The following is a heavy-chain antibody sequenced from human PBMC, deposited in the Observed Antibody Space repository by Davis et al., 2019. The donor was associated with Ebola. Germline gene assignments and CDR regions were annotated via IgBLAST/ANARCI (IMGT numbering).Heavy chain of an antibody. J-gene: IGHJ4*02. V-gene: IGHV3-30*19. Sequence: GESLKISCAASGFTFSSYGMHWVRQAPGKGLEWVAVIWYDGSNKYYADSVKGRFTISRDNSKNTLYLQMNSLRAEDTAVYYCARGLGGSGSYSAYWGQGTLVTVSS. CDR1: GFTFSSYG. CDR3: ARGLGGSGSYSAY. D-gene: IGHD3-10*01. CDR2: IWYDGSNK.